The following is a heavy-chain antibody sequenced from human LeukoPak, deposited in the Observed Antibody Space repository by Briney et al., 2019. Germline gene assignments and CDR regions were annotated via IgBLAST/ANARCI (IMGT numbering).Heavy chain of an antibody. J-gene: IGHJ4*02. V-gene: IGHV3-7*01. CDR1: GFTFSSYW. D-gene: IGHD1-26*01. Sequence: GGSLRLSCAASGFTFSSYWMSWVRQAPGKGLEWVANIKQDGSEKYYVDSVKGRFTISRGNAKNSLYLQMNSLRAEDTAVYYCAKDNSVGALDYWGQGTLVTVSS. CDR3: AKDNSVGALDY. CDR2: IKQDGSEK.